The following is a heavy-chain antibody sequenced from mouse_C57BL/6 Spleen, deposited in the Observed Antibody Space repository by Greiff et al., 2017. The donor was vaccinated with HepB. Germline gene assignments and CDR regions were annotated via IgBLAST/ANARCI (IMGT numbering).Heavy chain of an antibody. CDR2: IDPSDSYT. Sequence: VQLQQPGAELVRPGTSVKLSCKASGYTFTSYWMHWVKQRPGQGLEWIGVIDPSDSYTNYNQKFKGKATLTVDTSSSTAYMQLSSLTSEDSAVYYCARAGKDYAMDYWGQGTSVTVSS. D-gene: IGHD4-1*01. CDR1: GYTFTSYW. V-gene: IGHV1-59*01. CDR3: ARAGKDYAMDY. J-gene: IGHJ4*01.